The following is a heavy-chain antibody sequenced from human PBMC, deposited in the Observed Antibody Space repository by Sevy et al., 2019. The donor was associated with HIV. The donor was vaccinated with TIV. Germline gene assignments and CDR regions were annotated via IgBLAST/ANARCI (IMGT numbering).Heavy chain of an antibody. CDR2: IKEDGSEK. J-gene: IGHJ4*02. CDR1: GFTFREYS. V-gene: IGHV3-7*01. D-gene: IGHD2-2*02. CDR3: ARDAGYCSSTSCYRGDYFDY. Sequence: GESLKISCVGSGFTFREYSMNWVRQAPGKGLEWVADIKEDGSEKYYVDSVKGRFTISRDNAKKSLYLQMNNLRAEDTAVYYCARDAGYCSSTSCYRGDYFDYWGQGTLVTVSS.